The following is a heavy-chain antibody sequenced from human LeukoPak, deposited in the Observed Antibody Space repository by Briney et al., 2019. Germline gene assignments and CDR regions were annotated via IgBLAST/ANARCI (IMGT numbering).Heavy chain of an antibody. CDR3: ARGSGWTDY. D-gene: IGHD6-19*01. J-gene: IGHJ4*02. CDR2: TRNKGNNYTT. V-gene: IGHV3-72*01. Sequence: GGSLRLSCAASGFIFSDHHMDWVRQAPGEGLEWVGRTRNKGNNYTTEYAASVKGRFTISRDNAKNSVYLQMNSLRAEDTAVYYCARGSGWTDYWGQGTLVTVSS. CDR1: GFIFSDHH.